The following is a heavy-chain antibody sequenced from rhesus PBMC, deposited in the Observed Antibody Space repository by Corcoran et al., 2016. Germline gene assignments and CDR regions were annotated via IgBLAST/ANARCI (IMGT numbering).Heavy chain of an antibody. J-gene: IGHJ4*01. CDR3: ARDTIAGTTWLDY. V-gene: IGHV4-80*01. Sequence: QVQLQESGPGLVKPSETLSLTCAVSGASISSSGWNWTGQPPGKGLEWIGEINGNGGSTNYNPSLKRRVTISKDASKNQFSLKLSSVTAADTAVYYCARDTIAGTTWLDYWGQGVLVTVSS. CDR2: INGNGGST. D-gene: IGHD1-20*01. CDR1: GASISSSG.